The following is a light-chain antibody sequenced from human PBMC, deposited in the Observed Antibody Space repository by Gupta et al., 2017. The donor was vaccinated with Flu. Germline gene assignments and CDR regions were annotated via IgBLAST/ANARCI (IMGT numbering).Light chain of an antibody. CDR1: QSLLNSNGFNY. Sequence: DIVMTQPSLSLTVTPGEPASISCRSSQSLLNSNGFNYLDWYLQRPGHSPQLLIHLGSHRAPGVPDRFSDSGSGTDFTLKISRVEADDVGVYYCMQALQTPGFGQGTKVEI. CDR2: LGS. J-gene: IGKJ1*01. V-gene: IGKV2-28*01. CDR3: MQALQTPG.